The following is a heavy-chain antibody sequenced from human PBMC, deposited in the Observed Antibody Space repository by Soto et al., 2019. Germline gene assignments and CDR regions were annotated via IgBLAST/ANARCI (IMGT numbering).Heavy chain of an antibody. CDR2: FYSGART. CDR1: GFTAGPNY. J-gene: IGHJ6*02. D-gene: IGHD3-16*02. V-gene: IGHV3-53*03. Sequence: GGSLRLSCATSGFTAGPNYMTWVRQAPGKGLEWVAIFYSGARTYYRDSVKGRFTTSRDRSKSTLFLQMNNLTAEDTAVYFCASDLSPYYYYALDVWGQGTTVTVSS. CDR3: ASDLSPYYYYALDV.